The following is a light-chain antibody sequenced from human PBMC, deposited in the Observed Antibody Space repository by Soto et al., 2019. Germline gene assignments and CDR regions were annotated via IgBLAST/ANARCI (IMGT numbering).Light chain of an antibody. CDR1: QSITSY. CDR2: AAS. CDR3: QQSYSTLGLT. J-gene: IGKJ4*01. Sequence: DIQMTQSPSSLSASLGDRVTITCRASQSITSYLNWYQQQPGKAPKLLIYAASSLQSGVPSRFSGSGSGTDFTLTISSLQPEDFATYYCQQSYSTLGLTFGGGTKVEIK. V-gene: IGKV1-39*01.